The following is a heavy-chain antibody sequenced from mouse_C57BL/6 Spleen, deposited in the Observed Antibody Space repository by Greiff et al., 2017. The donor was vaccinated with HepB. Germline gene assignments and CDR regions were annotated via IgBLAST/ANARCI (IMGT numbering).Heavy chain of an antibody. V-gene: IGHV5-6*01. D-gene: IGHD2-2*01. CDR2: ISSGGSYT. J-gene: IGHJ3*01. CDR3: ARHVGYDDGFAY. CDR1: GFTFSSYG. Sequence: EVKVVESGGDLVKPGGSLKLSCAASGFTFSSYGMSWVRQTPDKRLEWVANISSGGSYTYYPDSVKGRFTISRDNAKNTLYLQMSSLKSEDTAMYYCARHVGYDDGFAYWGQGTLVTVSA.